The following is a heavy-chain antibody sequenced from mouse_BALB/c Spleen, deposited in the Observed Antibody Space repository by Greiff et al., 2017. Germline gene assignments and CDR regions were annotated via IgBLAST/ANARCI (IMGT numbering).Heavy chain of an antibody. J-gene: IGHJ4*01. Sequence: EVQLQQSGAELVKPGASVKLSCTASGFNIKDTYMHWVKQRPEQGLEWIGRIDPANGNTKYDPKFQGKATITADTSSNTAYLQLSSLTSEDTAVYYCARDRYEKAMDYWGQGTSVTVSS. CDR1: GFNIKDTY. V-gene: IGHV14-3*02. CDR2: IDPANGNT. D-gene: IGHD2-14*01. CDR3: ARDRYEKAMDY.